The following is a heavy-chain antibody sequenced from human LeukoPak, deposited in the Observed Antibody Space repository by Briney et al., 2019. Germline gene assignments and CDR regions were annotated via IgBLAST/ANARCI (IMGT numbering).Heavy chain of an antibody. V-gene: IGHV3-7*01. Sequence: GGSLRLSCAASGFTFSSYWMSWVRQAPGKGLEWVANLKQDGSEKYYVDSVKGRFTISRDNAKNSLYLQMNSLRAEDTAVYYCAREGDILTGSYYFDYWGQGTLVTVSS. CDR3: AREGDILTGSYYFDY. J-gene: IGHJ4*02. CDR2: LKQDGSEK. CDR1: GFTFSSYW. D-gene: IGHD3-9*01.